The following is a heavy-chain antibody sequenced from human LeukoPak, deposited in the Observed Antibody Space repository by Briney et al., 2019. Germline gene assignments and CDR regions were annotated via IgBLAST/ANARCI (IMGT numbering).Heavy chain of an antibody. CDR3: ARGYGPGY. V-gene: IGHV4-4*02. CDR1: AHSLSSTNW. Sequence: SQTLSLTCAVSAHSLSSTNWWNWVRPPPGKGLEWIGEIDHRGNTNYNPSLKSRVTISVDSSKNQFSLQLTSVTAADTAVYYCARGYGPGYWGRGTLVTVSA. J-gene: IGHJ4*02. CDR2: IDHRGNT. D-gene: IGHD4-17*01.